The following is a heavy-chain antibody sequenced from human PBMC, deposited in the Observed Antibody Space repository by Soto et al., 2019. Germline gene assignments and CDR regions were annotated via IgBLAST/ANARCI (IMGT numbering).Heavy chain of an antibody. CDR2: IKSRIDGGTA. Sequence: GSLRLSCATSGFTFSTAWMTWVRQAPGKGLEWVGYIKSRIDGGTADYAAPVKGRFTISRDDSKNTLYLQMNSLKSEDTAVYYCTYLHYEHCGQATPVTV. CDR1: GFTFSTAW. J-gene: IGHJ1*01. D-gene: IGHD3-10*01. CDR3: TYLHYEH. V-gene: IGHV3-15*01.